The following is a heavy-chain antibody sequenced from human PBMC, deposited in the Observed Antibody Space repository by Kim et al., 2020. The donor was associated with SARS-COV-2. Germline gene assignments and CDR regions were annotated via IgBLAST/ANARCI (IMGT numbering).Heavy chain of an antibody. V-gene: IGHV3-9*01. CDR3: ATVKAKDYDYVWGSGERYCDC. Sequence: GGSLRLSCAASGFTFDDYAMHWVRQAPGKGLEWVSGITWNSGTIDYADSVKGRFTISRDNAKNSLYLQMNSLRAEDTALYYCATVKAKDYDYVWGSGERYCDCWGQGALVTVSS. CDR2: ITWNSGTI. D-gene: IGHD3-16*01. CDR1: GFTFDDYA. J-gene: IGHJ4*02.